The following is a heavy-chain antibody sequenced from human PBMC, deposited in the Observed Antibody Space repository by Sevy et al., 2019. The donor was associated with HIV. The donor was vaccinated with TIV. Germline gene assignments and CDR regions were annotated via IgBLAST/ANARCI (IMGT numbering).Heavy chain of an antibody. CDR1: GDSITTNDYF. J-gene: IGHJ6*02. D-gene: IGHD3-10*01. V-gene: IGHV4-30-4*02. CDR3: VRAVGFARGGFVF. Sequence: SETLSLTCTISGDSITTNDYFWTWIRQSPGKGLEWIGYLYYSGSTAYNPSLKSRVSISTDTTKSPFSLNLNSVTGADPAIYSRVRAVGFARGGFVFRGQGFTVTVS. CDR2: LYYSGST.